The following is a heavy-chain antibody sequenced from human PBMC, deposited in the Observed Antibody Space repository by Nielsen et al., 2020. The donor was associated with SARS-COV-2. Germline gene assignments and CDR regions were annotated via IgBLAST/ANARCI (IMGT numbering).Heavy chain of an antibody. CDR2: IYHSAVYSSGSP. CDR3: TRSRGYVNDY. D-gene: IGHD3-10*01. J-gene: IGHJ4*02. CDR1: GDSITSGGYY. Sequence: SETLSLTCSVSGDSITSGGYYWTWIRQQPGKGLEWIGYIYHSAVYSSGSPHYSPSLKSRITVSLDTSKTQFSLQLSSVTPEDTAVYYCTRSRGYVNDYWGQGTLVTVSS. V-gene: IGHV4-31*03.